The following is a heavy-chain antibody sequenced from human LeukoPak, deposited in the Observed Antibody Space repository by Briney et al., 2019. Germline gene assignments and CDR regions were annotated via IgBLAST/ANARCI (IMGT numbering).Heavy chain of an antibody. D-gene: IGHD4-17*01. CDR1: GFSFISYG. J-gene: IGHJ4*02. CDR3: AKRPSDYGDYVTYFDY. Sequence: GGSLRLSCAASGFSFISYGMHWVRQAPGKGLEWVGVISDDGRNKKYADSVKGRFTISRDNSKDTLYLQKNSLRDEDTAVYYCAKRPSDYGDYVTYFDYWGQGTLVTVSS. V-gene: IGHV3-30*18. CDR2: ISDDGRNK.